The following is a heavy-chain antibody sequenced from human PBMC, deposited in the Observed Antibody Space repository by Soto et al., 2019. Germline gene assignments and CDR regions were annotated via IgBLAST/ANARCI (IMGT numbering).Heavy chain of an antibody. D-gene: IGHD6-19*01. CDR1: GDSVSSNSAA. V-gene: IGHV6-1*01. Sequence: SQTLSLTCAISGDSVSSNSAAWNCIIHSPSRVLEWLGRTYYRSKWYNDYAVSVNSRITINPDTSKNQFSLQLNSVTPEDTAVYYCARVGAEGKLAVAAYYYYGMDVWGQGTTVTVSS. CDR3: ARVGAEGKLAVAAYYYYGMDV. CDR2: TYYRSKWYN. J-gene: IGHJ6*02.